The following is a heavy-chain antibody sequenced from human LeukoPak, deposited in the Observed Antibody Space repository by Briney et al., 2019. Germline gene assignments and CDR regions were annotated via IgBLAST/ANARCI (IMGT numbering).Heavy chain of an antibody. V-gene: IGHV1-46*01. CDR2: SNPSGGST. CDR1: GDTFTTDY. D-gene: IGHD3-10*01. Sequence: ASVTVSCTASGDTFTTDYIHWVRQGPGQGPEWMGVSNPSGGSTTNAQKFQGRVTMTRDTSTSTVYMELSSLRSEDTAVYYCARDPPAGTPTSAFDIWGQGTMVTVSS. CDR3: ARDPPAGTPTSAFDI. J-gene: IGHJ3*02.